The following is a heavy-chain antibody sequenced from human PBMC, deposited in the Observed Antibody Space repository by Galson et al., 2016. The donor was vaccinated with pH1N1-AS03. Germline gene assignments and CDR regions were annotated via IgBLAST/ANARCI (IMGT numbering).Heavy chain of an antibody. CDR1: GFTFSSYA. Sequence: SLRLSCAASGFTFSSYAMSWVRQAPGKGLEWVSAISGSGGSTYYADSAKGRFTISRDNSKNTLYLQMNSLRAEDTAVYNCAKSSRYYDSSAYFSEAFDIWGQGTMVTVSS. CDR3: AKSSRYYDSSAYFSEAFDI. J-gene: IGHJ3*02. D-gene: IGHD3-22*01. CDR2: ISGSGGST. V-gene: IGHV3-23*01.